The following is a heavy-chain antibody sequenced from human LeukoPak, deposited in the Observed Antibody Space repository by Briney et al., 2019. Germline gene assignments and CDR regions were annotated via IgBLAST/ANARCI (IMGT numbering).Heavy chain of an antibody. J-gene: IGHJ4*02. CDR2: ISSSGSTI. Sequence: GGSLRLSCAASGFTFSDYYMSWIRQAPGKGLEWVSYISSSGSTIYYADSVKGRFTNSRDNAKNSLYLQMNSLRAEDTAVYYCARDLDYYGSGSPPGYWGQGTLVTVSS. CDR1: GFTFSDYY. V-gene: IGHV3-11*01. CDR3: ARDLDYYGSGSPPGY. D-gene: IGHD3-10*01.